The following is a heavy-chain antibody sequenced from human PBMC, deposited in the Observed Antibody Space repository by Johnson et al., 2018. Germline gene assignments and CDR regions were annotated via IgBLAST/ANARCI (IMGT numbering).Heavy chain of an antibody. J-gene: IGHJ6*03. V-gene: IGHV3-23*01. CDR2: ISGRGGTT. CDR3: AKSSELPRTFHDYHMDV. CDR1: GLTFSTYA. D-gene: IGHD1-14*01. Sequence: SGGSLRLACNASGLTFSTYAMNWVRQSPGKGLQWVSRISGRGGTTEYADFVEGRFSISRDNSKSTLYLQMNSLTPEDTALYYCAKSSELPRTFHDYHMDVWGKGTTVTVSS.